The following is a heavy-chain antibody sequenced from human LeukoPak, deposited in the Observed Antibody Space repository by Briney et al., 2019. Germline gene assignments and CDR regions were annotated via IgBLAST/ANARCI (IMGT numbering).Heavy chain of an antibody. J-gene: IGHJ4*02. V-gene: IGHV3-21*01. CDR3: ARDQMYYYGSGTGY. Sequence: GGSLRLSCAASGFTFSSYSMNWVRQAPGKGLEWVSSISSSSRSYIYYADSVKGRFTISRDNAKNSLYLQMNSLRAEDTAVYYCARDQMYYYGSGTGYWGQGTLVTVSS. CDR2: ISSSSRSYI. D-gene: IGHD3-10*01. CDR1: GFTFSSYS.